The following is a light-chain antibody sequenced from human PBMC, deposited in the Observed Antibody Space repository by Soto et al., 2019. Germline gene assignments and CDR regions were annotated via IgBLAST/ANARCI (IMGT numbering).Light chain of an antibody. Sequence: DIQMTQYPSSLSASVGDRVTITCRASQDIFNYLNWYQQKPGKAPKLLIYDASNLETGVPSRFSGSGAGTDFPFTIRSLQPEDIATYYCQQYDDLPLMFTFGHGTKLEIK. V-gene: IGKV1-33*01. J-gene: IGKJ2*01. CDR1: QDIFNY. CDR2: DAS. CDR3: QQYDDLPLMFT.